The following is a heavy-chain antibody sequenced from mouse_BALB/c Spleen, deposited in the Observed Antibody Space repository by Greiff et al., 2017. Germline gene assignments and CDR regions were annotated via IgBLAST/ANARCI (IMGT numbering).Heavy chain of an antibody. V-gene: IGHV5-6-5*01. Sequence: EVQLQESGGGLVKPGGSLKLSCAASGFTFSSYAMSWVRQTPEKRLEWVASISSGGSTYYPDSVKGRFTISRDNARNILYLQMSSLRSEDTAMYYCARAGYYVFDYWGQGTTLTVSS. CDR2: ISSGGST. D-gene: IGHD2-3*01. CDR1: GFTFSSYA. CDR3: ARAGYYVFDY. J-gene: IGHJ2*01.